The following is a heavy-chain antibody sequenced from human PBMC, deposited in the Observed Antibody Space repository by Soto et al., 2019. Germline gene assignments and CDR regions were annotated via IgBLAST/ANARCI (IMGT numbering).Heavy chain of an antibody. D-gene: IGHD1-26*01. CDR3: VRDQVGATGDY. CDR1: GYTFTSYG. J-gene: IGHJ4*02. Sequence: ASVKVSCKASGYTFTSYGISWVRQAPGQVLEGMGWISAYNGNINYAQKVQGRVTMTTDTSTNTAYMELRSLRSDDTAVYYCVRDQVGATGDYWGQGTLVTVSS. CDR2: ISAYNGNI. V-gene: IGHV1-18*01.